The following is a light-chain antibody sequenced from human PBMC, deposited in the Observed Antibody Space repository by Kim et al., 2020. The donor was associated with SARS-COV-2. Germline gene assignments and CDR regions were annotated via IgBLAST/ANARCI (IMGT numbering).Light chain of an antibody. Sequence: SPGERATLSCRASQSVSSTLAWYQQKPGQAPRLLIYGASTRATGIPARFSGSGSGTEFTLTISSLQSEDFAVYYCQQYNNWPPVYTFGQGTKLEI. CDR2: GAS. CDR3: QQYNNWPPVYT. CDR1: QSVSST. V-gene: IGKV3-15*01. J-gene: IGKJ2*01.